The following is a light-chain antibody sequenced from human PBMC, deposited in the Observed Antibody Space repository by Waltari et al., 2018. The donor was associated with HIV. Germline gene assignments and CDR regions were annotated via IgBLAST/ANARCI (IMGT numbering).Light chain of an antibody. CDR3: QQSYSLPP. J-gene: IGKJ1*01. Sequence: LQLPQSPSSLAASVGDRVPITCRASHSISRHLNWYQRKPGKAAQLLIYAVSNLHSGVTSRFSGSNSGTDYTHTISRLQPGDFATCFCQQSYSLPPFGHGTKVAIK. CDR1: HSISRH. CDR2: AVS. V-gene: IGKV1-39*01.